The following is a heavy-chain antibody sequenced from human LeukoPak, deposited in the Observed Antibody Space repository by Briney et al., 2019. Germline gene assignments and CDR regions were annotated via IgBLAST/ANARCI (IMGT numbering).Heavy chain of an antibody. CDR3: ARDSSDFDY. CDR1: GFTFNVYS. Sequence: GGSLRLSCAASGFTFNVYSMNWVRQAPGKGLEWVSSISSNSKYIYYADSMRGRITVSRDNAKNSLFLQLNSLRAEDTAVYYCARDSSDFDYWGQGTLVTVSS. CDR2: ISSNSKYI. J-gene: IGHJ4*02. D-gene: IGHD3-22*01. V-gene: IGHV3-21*01.